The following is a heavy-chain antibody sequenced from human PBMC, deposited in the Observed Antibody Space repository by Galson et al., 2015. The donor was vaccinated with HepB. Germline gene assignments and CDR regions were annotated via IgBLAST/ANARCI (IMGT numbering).Heavy chain of an antibody. CDR2: ISYDGSNK. D-gene: IGHD1-26*01. CDR3: ASPYSGSHRKAFDI. J-gene: IGHJ3*02. CDR1: GFTFSSYG. Sequence: FLRLSCVDSGFTFSSYGMRWVRQAPREGLEWVAVISYDGSNKYYADSVKGRFTISRDNSKNTLYLQMNSLRAEDTAVYYCASPYSGSHRKAFDIWGQGTMVTVSS. V-gene: IGHV3-30*03.